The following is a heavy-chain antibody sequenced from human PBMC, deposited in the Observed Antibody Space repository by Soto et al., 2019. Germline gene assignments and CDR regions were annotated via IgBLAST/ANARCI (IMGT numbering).Heavy chain of an antibody. J-gene: IGHJ4*02. D-gene: IGHD3-22*01. CDR2: INPSGGST. V-gene: IGHV1-46*01. Sequence: QVQLVQSGAEVKKPGASVKVSCKASGYIFTNHYIHWVRQAPGQGLEWMGIINPSGGSTNYLQKFQGRVTMNRDTSTSTVYMELSSLRSEATAVYFCARADYYDSSGFYYDYWGQGTLVTVSS. CDR1: GYIFTNHY. CDR3: ARADYYDSSGFYYDY.